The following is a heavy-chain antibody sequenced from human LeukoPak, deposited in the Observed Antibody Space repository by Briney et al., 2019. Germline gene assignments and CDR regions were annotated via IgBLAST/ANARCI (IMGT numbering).Heavy chain of an antibody. CDR1: EFTFSNYD. J-gene: IGHJ4*02. CDR3: AKFSSDPATIDY. D-gene: IGHD6-25*01. CDR2: IKQDGSEK. V-gene: IGHV3-7*01. Sequence: GGSLRLSCAAFEFTFSNYDMHWVRQAPGKGLEWVANIKQDGSEKYYVDSVKGRFTISRDNAKNTLYLQMNSLRAEDTAVYYCAKFSSDPATIDYWGQGTLVTVSS.